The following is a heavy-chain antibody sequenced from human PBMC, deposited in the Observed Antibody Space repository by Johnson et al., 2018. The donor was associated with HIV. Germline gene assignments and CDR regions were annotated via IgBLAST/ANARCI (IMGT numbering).Heavy chain of an antibody. CDR3: TTEWWSYAFDI. V-gene: IGHV3-30-3*01. CDR1: AFTSSSYS. J-gene: IGHJ3*02. CDR2: ISYGGNNK. Sequence: QVQLVESGGGVVQPGRSLRLSCAASAFTSSSYSMHWVRQAPGKGLEWVAVISYGGNNKYYADSVKGRFTISRDNSKNTLYLQMNSLKTEDTAVYYCTTEWWSYAFDIWGQGTMVTVSS. D-gene: IGHD2-15*01.